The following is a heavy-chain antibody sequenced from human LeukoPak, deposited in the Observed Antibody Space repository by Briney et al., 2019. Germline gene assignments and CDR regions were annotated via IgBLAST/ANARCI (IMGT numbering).Heavy chain of an antibody. CDR3: ARQVGVDDAFDI. CDR2: ISSGSSYI. V-gene: IGHV3-21*01. Sequence: GSLRLSCAASGFTFNSYSMNRVRQAPGKGLEWVSSISSGSSYIFYADSVKGRFTISRDNAKNSLYLQMNSLRAEDTAVYYCARQVGVDDAFDIWGQGTMVTISS. J-gene: IGHJ3*02. D-gene: IGHD1-26*01. CDR1: GFTFNSYS.